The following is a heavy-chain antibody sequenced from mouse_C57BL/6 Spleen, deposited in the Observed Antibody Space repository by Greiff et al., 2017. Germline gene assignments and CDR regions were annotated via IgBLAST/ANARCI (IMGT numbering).Heavy chain of an antibody. CDR1: GFNIKDDY. J-gene: IGHJ4*01. Sequence: EVQLQQSGAELVRPGASVKLSCTASGFNIKDDYMHWVKQRPEQGLEWIGWIDPENGGNEYASKFQGKATITADTSSNTAYLQLSSLTSEDTAVYYCTSYYAMDYWGQGTSVTVSS. V-gene: IGHV14-4*01. CDR2: IDPENGGN. CDR3: TSYYAMDY.